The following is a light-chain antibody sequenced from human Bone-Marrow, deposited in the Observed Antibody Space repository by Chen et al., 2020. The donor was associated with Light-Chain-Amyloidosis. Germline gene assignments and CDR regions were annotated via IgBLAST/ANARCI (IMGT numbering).Light chain of an antibody. CDR2: KAS. CDR3: QQYNSYSPA. CDR1: QSISSW. J-gene: IGKJ1*01. Sequence: DIQMTQSPSTLSASVGDRVTITCRASQSISSWLAWYQQKPGKAPKLLIYKASNLESGVPSRFSSSGSGTKFTLTISSLQPDDFATYYCQQYNSYSPAFGQGTKVEIK. V-gene: IGKV1-5*03.